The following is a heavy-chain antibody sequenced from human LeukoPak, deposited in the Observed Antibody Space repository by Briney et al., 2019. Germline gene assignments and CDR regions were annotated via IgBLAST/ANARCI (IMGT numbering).Heavy chain of an antibody. J-gene: IGHJ4*02. V-gene: IGHV1-18*01. CDR1: GYTFTSYV. Sequence: ASVKVSCKASGYTFTSYVITGVRQAAGQGLEWMGWISTYNGNKNYAQNLQGRVSMTTDTSTSTAYMELRSLRCDDTAVYYCARRRGSTSRYWGQGTLVTVSS. D-gene: IGHD5-12*01. CDR3: ARRRGSTSRY. CDR2: ISTYNGNK.